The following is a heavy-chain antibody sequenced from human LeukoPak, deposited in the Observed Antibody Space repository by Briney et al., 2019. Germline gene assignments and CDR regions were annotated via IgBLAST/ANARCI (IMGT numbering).Heavy chain of an antibody. CDR3: ARDEQQLVHDAFDI. CDR2: IYYSGST. D-gene: IGHD6-13*01. Sequence: SQTLSLTCTVSRGSISSGGYYWSWIRQHPGKGLEWIGYIYYSGSTYYNPSLKSRVTISVDTSKNQFSLKLSSVTAADTAVYYCARDEQQLVHDAFDIWGQGTMVTVSS. V-gene: IGHV4-31*03. CDR1: RGSISSGGYY. J-gene: IGHJ3*02.